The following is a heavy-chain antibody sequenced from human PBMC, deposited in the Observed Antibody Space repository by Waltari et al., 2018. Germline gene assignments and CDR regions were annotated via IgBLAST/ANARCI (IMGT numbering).Heavy chain of an antibody. CDR1: GGTFRNYG. J-gene: IGHJ3*02. CDR3: ATVDLWRKAYDI. Sequence: QVQLVQSGAEVKNPGSSVKVSCKASGGTFRNYGISWVRQAPGQGLEWMGGIISMFGTANYAQRSQERVTITADESKSTVHLELSGLRYEDTARYDCATVDLWRKAYDIGGQGTMITVSS. D-gene: IGHD3-16*01. V-gene: IGHV1-69*01. CDR2: IISMFGTA.